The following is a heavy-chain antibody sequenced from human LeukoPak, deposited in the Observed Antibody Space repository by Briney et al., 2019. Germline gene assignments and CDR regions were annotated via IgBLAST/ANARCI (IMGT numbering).Heavy chain of an antibody. J-gene: IGHJ4*02. D-gene: IGHD3-22*01. Sequence: GGSLRLSCAASGFTFSSYAMSWVRQAPGKGLEWVSAISGSGGSTYYADSVKGRFTISRDNSKNTLYLQMNSLRAEDTAVYYCAKDHNGDYYDSSGYYYVHYYFDYWGQGTLVTVSS. CDR3: AKDHNGDYYDSSGYYYVHYYFDY. CDR2: ISGSGGST. CDR1: GFTFSSYA. V-gene: IGHV3-23*01.